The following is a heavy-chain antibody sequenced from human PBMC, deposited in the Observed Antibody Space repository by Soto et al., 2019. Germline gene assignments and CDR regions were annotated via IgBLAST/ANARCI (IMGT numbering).Heavy chain of an antibody. J-gene: IGHJ6*02. D-gene: IGHD3-22*01. V-gene: IGHV1-69*12. CDR3: GRGDATKIVVTTYYGMDV. CDR1: GGTLSNYG. Sequence: QVQLVQSGAEVKKPGSSVKVSCKASGGTLSNYGISWVRQAPGQGLEWMGGIIPVFGTPNYAQKFQGRVTIIADESTTTVYMEVSSLTSEDTAVYYFGRGDATKIVVTTYYGMDVWGQGTTVTVSS. CDR2: IIPVFGTP.